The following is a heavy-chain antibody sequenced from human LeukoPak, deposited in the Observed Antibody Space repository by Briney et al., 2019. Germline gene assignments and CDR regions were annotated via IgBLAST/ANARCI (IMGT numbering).Heavy chain of an antibody. J-gene: IGHJ4*02. CDR2: IIPILGIA. CDR1: GGTFSSYA. V-gene: IGHV1-69*04. D-gene: IGHD2-15*01. Sequence: SVKVSCKASGGTFSSYAISWVRQAPGQGLEWMGRIIPILGIANYAQKFQGRVTITADKSTSTAYMELSSLRSEDTAVYYCARGWEYCSGGSCYFDYWGQGTLVTVSS. CDR3: ARGWEYCSGGSCYFDY.